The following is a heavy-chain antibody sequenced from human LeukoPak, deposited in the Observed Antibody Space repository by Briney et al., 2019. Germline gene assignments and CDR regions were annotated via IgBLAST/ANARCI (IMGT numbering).Heavy chain of an antibody. CDR1: GFTINTNY. Sequence: GGSLRLSCAASGFTINTNYMNWVRQAPGRGLEWLSVIYPGGVTKYAESVKGRFTVSRDIAKNTVYLEMNGLRAEDTALYYCAREIGYYFDSDDSRLRGRLDVWGKGTSVTVSS. CDR2: IYPGGVT. CDR3: AREIGYYFDSDDSRLRGRLDV. V-gene: IGHV3-53*01. D-gene: IGHD3-22*01. J-gene: IGHJ6*04.